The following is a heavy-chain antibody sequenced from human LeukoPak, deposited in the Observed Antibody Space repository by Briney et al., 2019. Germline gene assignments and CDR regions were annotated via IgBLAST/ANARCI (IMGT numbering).Heavy chain of an antibody. CDR2: IYYSGST. Sequence: SETLSLTCTVSGGSISSYYWSWIRQPPGEGLEWIGYIYYSGSTNYNPSLKSRVTISVDTSKNQFSLKLSSVTAADTAVYYCARGGDLPWLPVDYWGQGTLVTVSS. CDR1: GGSISSYY. D-gene: IGHD6-19*01. CDR3: ARGGDLPWLPVDY. V-gene: IGHV4-59*08. J-gene: IGHJ4*02.